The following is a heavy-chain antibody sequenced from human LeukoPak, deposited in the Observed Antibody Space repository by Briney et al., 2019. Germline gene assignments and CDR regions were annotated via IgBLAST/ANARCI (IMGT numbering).Heavy chain of an antibody. Sequence: PSETLSLTCTVSGGSISSSSYYWGWIRQPPGKGLEWIGSIYYSGTAYYNRSLKSRVTISVDTSKNQFSLKLSSVTAADTAVYYCARGGSGWNYYYYYMDVWGKGTTVTISS. CDR3: ARGGSGWNYYYYYMDV. CDR1: GGSISSSSYY. J-gene: IGHJ6*03. D-gene: IGHD6-19*01. V-gene: IGHV4-39*07. CDR2: IYYSGTA.